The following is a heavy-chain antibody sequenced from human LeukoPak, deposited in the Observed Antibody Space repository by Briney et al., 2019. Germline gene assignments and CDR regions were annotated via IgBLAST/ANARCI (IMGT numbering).Heavy chain of an antibody. V-gene: IGHV5-51*01. CDR1: GYRFTSYW. Sequence: GESLKISCKGSGYRFTSYWIGWVRQMPGKGLEWMGIIYPGDSDTRYSPSFQGQVTISADKSISTAYLQWSRLKASDSAMYYCARGGREWESRNGFDIWGQGTMVTVSS. CDR2: IYPGDSDT. J-gene: IGHJ3*02. CDR3: ARGGREWESRNGFDI. D-gene: IGHD1-26*01.